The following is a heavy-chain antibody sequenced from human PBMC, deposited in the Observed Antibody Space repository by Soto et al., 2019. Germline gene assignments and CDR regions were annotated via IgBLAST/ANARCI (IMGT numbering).Heavy chain of an antibody. V-gene: IGHV1-18*04. CDR2: ISAYNGNT. CDR1: GYTFTSYG. CDR3: ARDTSDFWSGFGHRDS. Sequence: ASVKVSCKASGYTFTSYGISWVRQAPGQGLEWMGWISAYNGNTNYAQKLQGKVTMTTDTSTSTAYMELRSLRSDDTAVYYCARDTSDFWSGFGHRDSWGQGTLVTVSS. J-gene: IGHJ5*01. D-gene: IGHD3-3*01.